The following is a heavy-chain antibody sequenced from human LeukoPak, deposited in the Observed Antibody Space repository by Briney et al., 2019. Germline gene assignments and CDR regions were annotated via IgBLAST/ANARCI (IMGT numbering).Heavy chain of an antibody. V-gene: IGHV3-30*18. CDR3: AKAGEQRLVRYGLDV. CDR2: ISHDDNYK. D-gene: IGHD6-25*01. Sequence: GGSLRLSCAASGFTFSSYAIHWVRQAPGKGLEWVAVISHDDNYKYYADSVRGRFTISRDDSKNTLYLQMNSLRTEDTAVYYCAKAGEQRLVRYGLDVWGQGTTVTVSS. J-gene: IGHJ6*02. CDR1: GFTFSSYA.